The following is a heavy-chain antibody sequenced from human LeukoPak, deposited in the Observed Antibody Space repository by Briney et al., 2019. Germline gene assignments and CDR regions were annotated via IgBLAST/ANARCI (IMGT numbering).Heavy chain of an antibody. Sequence: GGSLRLSCAASGFTFSSYSMNWVRQAPGKGLEWVSSISSSSSYIYYADSVKGRFTISRDNAKNSLYLQMNSLRAEDTAVYYCANLRGAYGVRVVDYWGQGTLVTVSS. J-gene: IGHJ4*02. CDR3: ANLRGAYGVRVVDY. V-gene: IGHV3-21*01. D-gene: IGHD4-17*01. CDR2: ISSSSSYI. CDR1: GFTFSSYS.